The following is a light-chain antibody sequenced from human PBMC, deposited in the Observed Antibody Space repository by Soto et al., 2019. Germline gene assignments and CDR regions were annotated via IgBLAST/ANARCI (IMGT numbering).Light chain of an antibody. CDR3: QQYGRSPPVK. CDR1: QTVSSSY. J-gene: IGKJ1*01. V-gene: IGKV3-20*01. Sequence: EIVLTQSPGTLSLSPGERATLSCRASQTVSSSYLAGYQQKPGQAPRILIYGASTRAAGIPDRVSGSGSGTDFTLIISRLEPEDFAVYYCQQYGRSPPVKFGQGTKVEIK. CDR2: GAS.